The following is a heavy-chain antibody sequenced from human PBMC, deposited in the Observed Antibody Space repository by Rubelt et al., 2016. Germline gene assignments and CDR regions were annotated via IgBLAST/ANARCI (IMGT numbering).Heavy chain of an antibody. CDR2: ISAGGGST. Sequence: EVQLVESGGGLVQPGGSLRLSCAASGFTFSSYAMSWVRQAPGKGLEWVSSISAGGGSTYYADSGKGRLTISRDNSKNTLFLKMNSLGAVDTAVYYCVSDPRDGDYTLDYWGQGTLVTVSS. J-gene: IGHJ4*02. CDR3: VSDPRDGDYTLDY. D-gene: IGHD4-17*01. V-gene: IGHV3-23*04. CDR1: GFTFSSYA.